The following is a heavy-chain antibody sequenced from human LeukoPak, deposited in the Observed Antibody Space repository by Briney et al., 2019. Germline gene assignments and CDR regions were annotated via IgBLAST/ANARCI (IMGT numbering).Heavy chain of an antibody. CDR1: GFTVINYD. CDR2: ISTSSRYI. J-gene: IGHJ5*02. Sequence: PGGSLRLSCAASGFTVINYDMDWVRQAPGKGLEWVSSISTSSRYIYYKDSVRGRFTISRDDAKNSLYLEMNSLRADDTAVYYCARADCSSSTCYLRRSWFDPWGQGTLVTVSS. D-gene: IGHD2-2*01. V-gene: IGHV3-21*01. CDR3: ARADCSSSTCYLRRSWFDP.